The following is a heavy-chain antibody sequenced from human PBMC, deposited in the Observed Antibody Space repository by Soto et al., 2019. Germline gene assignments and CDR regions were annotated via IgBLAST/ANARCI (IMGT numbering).Heavy chain of an antibody. J-gene: IGHJ4*02. D-gene: IGHD3-22*01. Sequence: EVQLVESGGGLVKPGGSLRLSCADSGFTFSSYTMNWVRQAPGKGLEWVSSISSSSSYIYYADSVKGRFTISRDNAKKLLHLQMNNLRAEDTAVYFCANYDRYSFEYWGQGTLVTFSS. CDR3: ANYDRYSFEY. CDR2: ISSSSSYI. CDR1: GFTFSSYT. V-gene: IGHV3-21*01.